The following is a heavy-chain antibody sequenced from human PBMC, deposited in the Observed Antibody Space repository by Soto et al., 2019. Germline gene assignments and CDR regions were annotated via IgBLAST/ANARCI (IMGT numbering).Heavy chain of an antibody. V-gene: IGHV4-59*12. CDR2: ISDSGTT. J-gene: IGHJ5*02. D-gene: IGHD2-2*03. CDR3: ARDRWMSRANWFDP. Sequence: QVELQQSGPGLVKASETLSLSCTVFGGSIDSYYWSWIRQAPGKGLEWIGHISDSGTTNYNPSLGSRVTISVDTSRKLFSLKLSSVTAADTAVYFYARDRWMSRANWFDPWGPGTLVTVSS. CDR1: GGSIDSYY.